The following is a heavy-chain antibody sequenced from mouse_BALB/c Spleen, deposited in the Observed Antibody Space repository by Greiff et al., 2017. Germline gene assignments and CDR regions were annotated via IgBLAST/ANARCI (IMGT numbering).Heavy chain of an antibody. D-gene: IGHD2-4*01. J-gene: IGHJ3*01. Sequence: QVQLQHPGAELVKPGASVKLSCKASGYTFTSYWMHWVKQRPGQGLEWIGEINPSNGRTNYNEKFKSKATLTVDKSSSTAYMQLSSLTSEDSAVYYCARYDYDKGFAYWGQGTLVTVSA. V-gene: IGHV1S81*02. CDR1: GYTFTSYW. CDR2: INPSNGRT. CDR3: ARYDYDKGFAY.